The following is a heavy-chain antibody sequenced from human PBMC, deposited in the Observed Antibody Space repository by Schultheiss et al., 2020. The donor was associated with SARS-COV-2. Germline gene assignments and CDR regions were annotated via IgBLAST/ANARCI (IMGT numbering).Heavy chain of an antibody. J-gene: IGHJ5*02. V-gene: IGHV5-51*01. D-gene: IGHD3-16*01. CDR2: IYPGDSDT. Sequence: GGSLRLSCKGSGYRFTTYWIAWVRQMPGKGLEWMGIIYPGDSDTRYSPSFQGQVTISADKSISTAYLQWSSLKASDTAMYYCARLGRQNWFDPWGQGTLVTVSS. CDR1: GYRFTTYW. CDR3: ARLGRQNWFDP.